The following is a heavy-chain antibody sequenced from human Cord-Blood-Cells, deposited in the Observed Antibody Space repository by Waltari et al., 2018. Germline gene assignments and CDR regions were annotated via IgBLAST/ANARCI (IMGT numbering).Heavy chain of an antibody. CDR2: IYHSGGT. CDR3: ARAGSAYYDFWSGYSHDAFDI. V-gene: IGHV4-30-2*01. D-gene: IGHD3-3*01. J-gene: IGHJ3*02. Sequence: QLQLQESGSGLVKPSQTLSLTCAVSGGSISSGGYSWSWIRQPPGKGLEWIGYIYHSGGTSYNPSLKSRVTISVDRSKNQFSLKLSAVTAADTAVYYCARAGSAYYDFWSGYSHDAFDIWGQGTMVTVSS. CDR1: GGSISSGGYS.